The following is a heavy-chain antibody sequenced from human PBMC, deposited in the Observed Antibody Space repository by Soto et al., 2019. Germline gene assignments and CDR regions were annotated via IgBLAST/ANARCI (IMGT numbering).Heavy chain of an antibody. D-gene: IGHD4-4*01. CDR2: TYYRSRWYH. J-gene: IGHJ4*02. Sequence: SQTLSLTCAISGDSISSNSAAWNWIRQSPSRGFEWLGRTYYRSRWYHDYAVSVKSRIIINPDTSKNQVSLQLNSVTPDDTDVYYCASYRYDYWGQGTVVTVSS. V-gene: IGHV6-1*01. CDR1: GDSISSNSAA. CDR3: ASYRYDY.